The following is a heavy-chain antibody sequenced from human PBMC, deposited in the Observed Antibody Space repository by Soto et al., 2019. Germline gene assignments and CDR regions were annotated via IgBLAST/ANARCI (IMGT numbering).Heavy chain of an antibody. J-gene: IGHJ3*02. CDR2: IYYSGST. CDR3: ARRATVTTKNAFHI. CDR1: GGSISSYY. D-gene: IGHD4-17*01. Sequence: SETLSLTCTVSGGSISSYYWSWIRQPPGKGLEWIGYIYYSGSTNYNPSLKSRVTISVDTSKNQFSLKLSSVTAADTAVYYCARRATVTTKNAFHIWGQATMVTVPS. V-gene: IGHV4-59*08.